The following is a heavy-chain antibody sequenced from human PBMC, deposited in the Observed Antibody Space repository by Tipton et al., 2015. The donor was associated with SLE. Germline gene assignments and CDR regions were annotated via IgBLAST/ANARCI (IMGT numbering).Heavy chain of an antibody. V-gene: IGHV3-15*01. Sequence: SLRLSCAASGFTFSNAWMSWVRQAPGKGLEWVGRIKSKTDGGTTDYAAPVKGRFTISRDDSKNTLYLQMNSLKTEDTAVYYCTTGSLVRSQYYFDYWGQGTLVTVSS. CDR1: GFTFSNAW. CDR2: IKSKTDGGTT. J-gene: IGHJ4*02. CDR3: TTGSLVRSQYYFDY. D-gene: IGHD6-13*01.